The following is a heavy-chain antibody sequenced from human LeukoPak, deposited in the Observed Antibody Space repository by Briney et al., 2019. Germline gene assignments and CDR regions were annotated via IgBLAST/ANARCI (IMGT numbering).Heavy chain of an antibody. Sequence: GGSLRLSCAASGFTFSSYAMHWVRQAPGKGLEYVSAISNNGGSTYYADSVKGRFTISRDNSKNTLYLQMSSLRAEDTAVYYCVKDLDYYGSGSYYGDYWGQGTLVTVSS. CDR2: ISNNGGST. CDR3: VKDLDYYGSGSYYGDY. J-gene: IGHJ4*02. D-gene: IGHD3-10*01. CDR1: GFTFSSYA. V-gene: IGHV3-64D*06.